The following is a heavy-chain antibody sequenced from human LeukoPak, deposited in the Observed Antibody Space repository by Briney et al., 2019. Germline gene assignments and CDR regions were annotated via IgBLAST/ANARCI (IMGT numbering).Heavy chain of an antibody. D-gene: IGHD1-26*01. Sequence: SETLSLTCTVSGGSIRSGGYYWGWIRQPPGKGLEWIATIYYSGSTYSNPSLKSRVSISVDTSKNQFSLKLSSVTAADTAVYYCASGSYSAFDIWGQGTMVTVSS. CDR1: GGSIRSGGYY. V-gene: IGHV4-39*07. J-gene: IGHJ3*02. CDR2: IYYSGST. CDR3: ASGSYSAFDI.